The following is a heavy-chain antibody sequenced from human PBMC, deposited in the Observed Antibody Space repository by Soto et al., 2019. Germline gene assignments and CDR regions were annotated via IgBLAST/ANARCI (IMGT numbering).Heavy chain of an antibody. CDR1: GYTFTGYY. J-gene: IGHJ5*02. D-gene: IGHD6-13*01. CDR2: INPNSGGT. Sequence: QVQLVQSGAEVKKPGASVKVSCKASGYTFTGYYMHWVRQAPGQGLEWMGWINPNSGGTNYAQKFQGRVTMTRDTSISTAYMELSRLRSDDTAVYYCARGTPAWAAAGLNWFDPWGQGTLVTVSS. CDR3: ARGTPAWAAAGLNWFDP. V-gene: IGHV1-2*02.